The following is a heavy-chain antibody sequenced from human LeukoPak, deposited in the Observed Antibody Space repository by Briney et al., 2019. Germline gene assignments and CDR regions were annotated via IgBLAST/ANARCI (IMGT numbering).Heavy chain of an antibody. CDR2: INPNSGGT. J-gene: IGHJ5*02. Sequence: ASVKVSCKASGYTFTGYYMHWVRQAPGQGLEWMGWINPNSGGTNYAQKFQGRVTMTRDTSISAAYMELSRLRSDDTAVYYCARSTFSQLLYAGWFDPWGQGTLVTVSS. CDR3: ARSTFSQLLYAGWFDP. D-gene: IGHD2-2*02. V-gene: IGHV1-2*02. CDR1: GYTFTGYY.